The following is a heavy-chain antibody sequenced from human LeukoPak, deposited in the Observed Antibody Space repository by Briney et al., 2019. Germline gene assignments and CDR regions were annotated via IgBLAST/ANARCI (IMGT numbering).Heavy chain of an antibody. CDR3: ARDSGHSSGDDCNHFDY. CDR2: IWYDGSNK. CDR1: GFTFSRYG. D-gene: IGHD2-21*02. J-gene: IGHJ4*02. Sequence: GGSLRLSCAASGFTFSRYGMHWVRQAPGKGLEWVAVIWYDGSNKYYADSVKGRFTISRDNSKNTLYLQMNSLRAEDTAVYYCARDSGHSSGDDCNHFDYWGQGTLVTVSS. V-gene: IGHV3-33*01.